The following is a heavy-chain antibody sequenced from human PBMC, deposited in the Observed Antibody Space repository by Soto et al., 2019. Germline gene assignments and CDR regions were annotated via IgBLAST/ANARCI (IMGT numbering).Heavy chain of an antibody. J-gene: IGHJ4*02. CDR2: IYSGGST. CDR3: ARTYSSSSYVDY. D-gene: IGHD6-6*01. CDR1: GFTVSSNY. Sequence: GGSLRLSCAASGFTVSSNYMSWVRQAPGKGLEWVSVIYSGGSTYYADSVKGRFTTSRDNSKNTLYLQMNSLRAEDTAVYYCARTYSSSSYVDYWGQGTLVTVSS. V-gene: IGHV3-53*01.